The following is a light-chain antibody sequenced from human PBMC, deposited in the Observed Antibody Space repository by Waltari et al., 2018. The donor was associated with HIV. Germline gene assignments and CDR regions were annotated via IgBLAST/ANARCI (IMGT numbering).Light chain of an antibody. CDR1: SSDVGGYNY. J-gene: IGLJ2*01. CDR3: CSYAGSYGVV. Sequence: QSALTQPRPGSGSPGQSVTISCTGTSSDVGGYNYVSWYQQHPGKAPKLMIYDVSKRPSGVPDRFSGSKSGNTASLTISGLQAEDEADYYCCSYAGSYGVVFGGGTKLTVL. CDR2: DVS. V-gene: IGLV2-11*02.